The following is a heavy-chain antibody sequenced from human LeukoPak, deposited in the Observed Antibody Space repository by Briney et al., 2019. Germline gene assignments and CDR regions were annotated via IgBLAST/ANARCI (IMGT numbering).Heavy chain of an antibody. V-gene: IGHV1-8*01. Sequence: ASVKVSCKASGYTFTSYDINWVRQATGQGLEWMGWVNPNSGNTGYAQKFQGRVTMTRNTSISTAYMELSSLRSEDTAVYYCARGITMVRGVDYWGQGTLVTVSS. CDR3: ARGITMVRGVDY. CDR1: GYTFTSYD. J-gene: IGHJ4*02. CDR2: VNPNSGNT. D-gene: IGHD3-10*01.